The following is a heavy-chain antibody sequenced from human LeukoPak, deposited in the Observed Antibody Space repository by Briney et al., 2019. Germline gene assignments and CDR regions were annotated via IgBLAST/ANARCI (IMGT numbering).Heavy chain of an antibody. D-gene: IGHD6-19*01. CDR3: ARGPVGYSSGWSPSGY. CDR2: INPNSGNT. Sequence: ASVKVSCKASGYTFTSYDINWVRQATGQGLEWMGWINPNSGNTGYAQKFQGRLTMTRNTSISTAYMELSSLRSEDTAVYYCARGPVGYSSGWSPSGYRGQGTLVTVSS. J-gene: IGHJ4*02. CDR1: GYTFTSYD. V-gene: IGHV1-8*01.